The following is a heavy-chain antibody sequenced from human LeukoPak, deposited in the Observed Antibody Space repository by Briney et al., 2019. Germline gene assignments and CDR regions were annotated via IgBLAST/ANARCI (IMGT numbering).Heavy chain of an antibody. CDR2: INPNSGST. CDR3: ARHLVGATALFDY. CDR1: GYTFTGYY. V-gene: IGHV1-2*02. Sequence: GASVKVSCKASGYTFTGYYMHWVRQAPGQGLEWMGWINPNSGSTNYAQKFQGRVTMTRDTSISTAYMELSRLRSEDTAVYYCARHLVGATALFDYWGQGTLVTVSS. D-gene: IGHD1-26*01. J-gene: IGHJ4*02.